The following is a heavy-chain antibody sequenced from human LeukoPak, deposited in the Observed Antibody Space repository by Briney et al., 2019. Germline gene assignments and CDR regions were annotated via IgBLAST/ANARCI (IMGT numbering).Heavy chain of an antibody. CDR1: GFTFSIYS. CDR3: AKDGGDTGSYSSSDY. J-gene: IGHJ4*02. D-gene: IGHD3-10*01. CDR2: ISGSGDST. V-gene: IGHV3-23*01. Sequence: GGSLRLSCAASGFTFSIYSMNWVRQAPGKGLEWVSVISGSGDSTYYADSVKGRFTISRDNSKNTQYLQMHSLRAEDSAVYYCAKDGGDTGSYSSSDYWGQGTLVTVSS.